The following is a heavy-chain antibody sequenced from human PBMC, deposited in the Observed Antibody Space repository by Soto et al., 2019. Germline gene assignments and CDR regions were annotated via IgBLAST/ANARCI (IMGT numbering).Heavy chain of an antibody. J-gene: IGHJ5*02. CDR1: GYTFTGYY. V-gene: IGHV1-2*04. CDR3: ARDLSGYCSSTSCYSVHGFDP. D-gene: IGHD2-2*03. CDR2: INPNSGGT. Sequence: ASVKVSCKASGYTFTGYYMHWVRQAPGQGLEWMGWINPNSGGTNYAQKFQGWVTMTRDTSISTAYMELSRLRSDDTAVYYCARDLSGYCSSTSCYSVHGFDPWGQGTLVTVS.